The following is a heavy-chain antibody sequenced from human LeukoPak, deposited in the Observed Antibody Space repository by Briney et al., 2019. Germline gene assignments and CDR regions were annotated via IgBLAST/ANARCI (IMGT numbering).Heavy chain of an antibody. CDR3: ARGVRSYLYYYYGMDV. CDR2: INHSGST. CDR1: GGSFSGYY. J-gene: IGHJ6*02. Sequence: PSETLSLTCAVYGGSFSGYYWSWIRQPPGKGLEWIGEINHSGSTNYNPSLKSRVTISVDTSKNQFSLKLSSVTAAGTAVYYCARGVRSYLYYYYGMDVWGQGTTVTVSS. V-gene: IGHV4-34*01. D-gene: IGHD1-26*01.